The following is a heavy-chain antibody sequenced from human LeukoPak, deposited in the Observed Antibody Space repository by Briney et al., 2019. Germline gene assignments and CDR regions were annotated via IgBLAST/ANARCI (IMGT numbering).Heavy chain of an antibody. J-gene: IGHJ4*02. Sequence: ASVMVSCKASGDTFTSYGISWVLHAPGQGLQWMGWISSYNGNTNYAQKLQGRVTMTTDTSTSTAYMELRTLRSDDTAVYYCARDPYSGSYRFDYWGQGTLVTVSS. CDR3: ARDPYSGSYRFDY. CDR1: GDTFTSYG. CDR2: ISSYNGNT. D-gene: IGHD1-26*01. V-gene: IGHV1-18*01.